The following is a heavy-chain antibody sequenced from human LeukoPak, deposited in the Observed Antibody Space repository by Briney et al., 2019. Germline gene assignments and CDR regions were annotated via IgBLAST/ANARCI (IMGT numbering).Heavy chain of an antibody. CDR3: AIRPASSAYYRIDH. CDR2: IYQSGSA. J-gene: IGHJ4*01. CDR1: GWSISSYNW. V-gene: IGHV4-4*02. Sequence: SGTLSLTCAVSGWSISSYNWWNWVRQTPGKGLQWLAEIYQSGSANYNPSLKSRVTISMDKSNNQFSLKLNSVTAADTAVYYCAIRPASSAYYRIDHWGHGTLVTVSS. D-gene: IGHD3-22*01.